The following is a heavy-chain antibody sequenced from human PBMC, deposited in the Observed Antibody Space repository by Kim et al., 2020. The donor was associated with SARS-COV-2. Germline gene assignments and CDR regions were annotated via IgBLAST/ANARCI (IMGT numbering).Heavy chain of an antibody. CDR3: AKDSGGAHPTGYPVFY. Sequence: GGSLRLSCAASGFTFSSYAMSWVRQAPGKGLEWVSAISGSGGSTYYADSVKGRFTISRDNSKNTLYLQMNSLRAEDTAVYYCAKDSGGAHPTGYPVFYWGQGTLVTVSS. CDR1: GFTFSSYA. CDR2: ISGSGGST. J-gene: IGHJ4*02. D-gene: IGHD3-9*01. V-gene: IGHV3-23*01.